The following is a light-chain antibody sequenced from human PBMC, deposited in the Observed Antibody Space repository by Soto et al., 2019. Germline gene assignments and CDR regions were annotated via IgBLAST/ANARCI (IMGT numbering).Light chain of an antibody. CDR3: GSYTGNIEV. V-gene: IGLV2-14*01. CDR1: SGDVGGYKF. Sequence: QSVLTQPASVSGSPGQSIPIYCTGTSGDVGGYKFVSWYQQHPGKAPKLMIYEVSNRPSGVSSRFSGSKSGNTASLTISGLQAEDEADYFCGSYTGNIEVFGNGTKVTVL. J-gene: IGLJ1*01. CDR2: EVS.